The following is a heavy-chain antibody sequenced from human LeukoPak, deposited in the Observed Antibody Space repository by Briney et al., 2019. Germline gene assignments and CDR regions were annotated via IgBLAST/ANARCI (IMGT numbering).Heavy chain of an antibody. D-gene: IGHD6-13*01. J-gene: IGHJ4*02. V-gene: IGHV4-59*01. CDR1: GGSISSYY. Sequence: SETLSLTCTVSGGSISSYYWSWIRQPPGKGLEWIGYIYYSGSTNYNPSLKSRVTISIDTSKNQFSLKLSSVTAADTAVYYCARSSSWYGTYQNWGQGTLVTVSS. CDR2: IYYSGST. CDR3: ARSSSWYGTYQN.